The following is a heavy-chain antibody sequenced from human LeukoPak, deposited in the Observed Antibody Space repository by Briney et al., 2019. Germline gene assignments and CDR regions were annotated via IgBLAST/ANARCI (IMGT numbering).Heavy chain of an antibody. J-gene: IGHJ4*02. CDR1: GFTFSNYV. Sequence: GGSLRLSCAASGFTFSNYVMSWVRQVPGKGLEWVSTIGGSGGYTYYADSVKGRFTISRDNSKNTLYLQMNSLRAEDTAVYYCASSLLWFGEVTFDYWGQGTLVTVSS. D-gene: IGHD3-10*01. CDR2: IGGSGGYT. CDR3: ASSLLWFGEVTFDY. V-gene: IGHV3-23*01.